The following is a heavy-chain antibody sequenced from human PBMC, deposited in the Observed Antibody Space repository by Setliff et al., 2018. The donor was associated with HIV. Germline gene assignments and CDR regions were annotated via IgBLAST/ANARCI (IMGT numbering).Heavy chain of an antibody. CDR3: AIRISAAGSAFQH. V-gene: IGHV1-18*01. CDR2: ITSYNGNT. J-gene: IGHJ1*01. Sequence: ASVKVSCKASSYIFSSNDIDWVRQAPGQGLEWMGLITSYNGNTKYAQKFQDRVTMTTDKSTTTAYMDLRSLRSDDTAVYYCAIRISAAGSAFQHWGQGTLVTVSS. CDR1: SYIFSSND. D-gene: IGHD6-13*01.